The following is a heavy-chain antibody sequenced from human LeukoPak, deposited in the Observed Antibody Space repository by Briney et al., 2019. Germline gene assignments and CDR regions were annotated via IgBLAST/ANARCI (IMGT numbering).Heavy chain of an antibody. CDR2: IKSDGSGT. J-gene: IGHJ4*02. D-gene: IGHD2/OR15-2a*01. CDR3: AKDYFGSIDY. V-gene: IGHV3-74*01. Sequence: QPGGSLRLSCTASGFTFSVAWMHWVRQAPGKGLVWVSVIKSDGSGTTYADSVKGRFTISTDNGKNTVYLQMNRLRADDTAMYCYAKDYFGSIDYWGQGTLVTVSS. CDR1: GFTFSVAW.